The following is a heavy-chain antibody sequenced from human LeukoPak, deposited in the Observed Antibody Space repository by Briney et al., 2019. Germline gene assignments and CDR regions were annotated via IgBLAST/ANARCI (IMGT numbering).Heavy chain of an antibody. D-gene: IGHD2-2*01. CDR2: INPNSGGT. Sequence: ASVKVSCKASGYTFTAYYMHWVRQAPGQGLEWMGWINPNSGGTNFAQKFQGRVTMTRDTSITTAHMELSRLTSDDTAVYYCAREIPCSSSSCLGYWGQGTLVTVSS. CDR3: AREIPCSSSSCLGY. CDR1: GYTFTAYY. J-gene: IGHJ4*02. V-gene: IGHV1-2*02.